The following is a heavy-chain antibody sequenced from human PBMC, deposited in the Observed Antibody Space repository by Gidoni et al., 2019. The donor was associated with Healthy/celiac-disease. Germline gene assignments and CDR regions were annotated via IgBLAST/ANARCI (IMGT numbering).Heavy chain of an antibody. CDR2: ISAYNGNT. CDR1: GYTFTSYG. J-gene: IGHJ4*02. V-gene: IGHV1-18*01. D-gene: IGHD2-15*01. CDR3: ARDRGDIVVVVAATFDY. Sequence: QVQLVQSGAEVKKPGASVKVSCKASGYTFTSYGISWVRQTPGQGLDWMGWISAYNGNTNYAQKLQGRVTMTTDTSTSTAYMELRSLRSDDTAVYYCARDRGDIVVVVAATFDYWGQGTLVTVSS.